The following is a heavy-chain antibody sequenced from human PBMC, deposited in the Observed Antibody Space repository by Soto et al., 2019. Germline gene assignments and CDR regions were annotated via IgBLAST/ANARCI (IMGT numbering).Heavy chain of an antibody. CDR1: GGSISSSSYY. CDR3: ARRGAAAGPGWFDP. Sequence: SATLSLTCPVSGGSISSSSYYWVGIRQPPGKGLEWIGSIYYSGSTYYNPSLKSRVTISVDTSKNQFSLKLSSVTAADTAVYYCARRGAAAGPGWFDPWGQGTLVTVSS. J-gene: IGHJ5*02. CDR2: IYYSGST. D-gene: IGHD6-13*01. V-gene: IGHV4-39*01.